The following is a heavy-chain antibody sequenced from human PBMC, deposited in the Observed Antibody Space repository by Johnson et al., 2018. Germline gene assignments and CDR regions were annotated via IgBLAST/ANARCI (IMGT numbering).Heavy chain of an antibody. J-gene: IGHJ3*01. CDR1: GFTFSSYA. CDR3: SKDVFYDPSMRAAFDV. Sequence: EVQLVESGGGLVQPGGSLRLSCAASGFTFSSYAMNWVRQAPGKGLEWVSGISGSGASIYYADSVKGRFTIPRDKSKSTVYRQRNRLRAEYTAVYYCSKDVFYDPSMRAAFDVWGQGTVVTVSS. V-gene: IGHV3-23*04. CDR2: ISGSGASI. D-gene: IGHD3-16*01.